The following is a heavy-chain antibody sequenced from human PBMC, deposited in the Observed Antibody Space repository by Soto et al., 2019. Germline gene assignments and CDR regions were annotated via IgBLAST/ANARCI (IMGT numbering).Heavy chain of an antibody. J-gene: IGHJ5*02. Sequence: ASVKVSCKTSGYSFTNNDVTWVRQATGQGLEWMGWMNPGSGDTGYAQKFQGRVTMTRNISIATAYMELSSLRSEDTAIYYCARTASFGSLNWFDPWGQGTLVTVSS. CDR3: ARTASFGSLNWFDP. CDR1: GYSFTNND. CDR2: MNPGSGDT. V-gene: IGHV1-8*01. D-gene: IGHD5-18*01.